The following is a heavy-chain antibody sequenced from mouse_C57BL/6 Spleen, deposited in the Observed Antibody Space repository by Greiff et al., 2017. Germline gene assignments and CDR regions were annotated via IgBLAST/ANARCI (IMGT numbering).Heavy chain of an antibody. V-gene: IGHV2-5*01. D-gene: IGHD2-1*01. CDR3: AKGYYGNYEDYAMDY. CDR1: GFSLTSYG. J-gene: IGHJ4*01. Sequence: VQLVESGPGLVQPSQSLSITCTVSGFSLTSYGVHWVRQSPGKGLEWLGVIWRGGSTDYNAAFMSRLSITKDNSKSQVFFKMNSLQADDTAIYYCAKGYYGNYEDYAMDYWGQGTSVTVSS. CDR2: IWRGGST.